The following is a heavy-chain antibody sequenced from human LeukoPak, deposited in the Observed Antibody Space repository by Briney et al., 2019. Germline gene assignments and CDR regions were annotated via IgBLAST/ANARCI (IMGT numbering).Heavy chain of an antibody. CDR3: AKPYYYGSRSYMDY. J-gene: IGHJ4*02. Sequence: GGSLRLSCEASGFTFSGYAMTWVRQAPGKGLEWVSTITPSDSGTYYADSVRGRFTISRDISKNTLYLQMNSLRAEDTAVYYCAKPYYYGSRSYMDYWGQGTLVTVSS. CDR1: GFTFSGYA. CDR2: ITPSDSGT. D-gene: IGHD3-10*01. V-gene: IGHV3-23*01.